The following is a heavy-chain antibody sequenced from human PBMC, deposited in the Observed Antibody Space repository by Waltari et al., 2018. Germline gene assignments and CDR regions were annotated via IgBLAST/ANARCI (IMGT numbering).Heavy chain of an antibody. CDR1: GASVSIGGHS. CDR3: ARDPGGFDRRFDS. V-gene: IGHV4-30-2*01. CDR2: INDSGST. D-gene: IGHD3-16*01. Sequence: QLQLQESGSGLVKPSQTLSLTCAVSGASVSIGGHSWSWIRLPPGRGLEWIGYINDSGSTYYNPTLKSRVTISIDSSRNQFSLKLTSVTAADTAVYYCARDPGGFDRRFDSWGQGILVTVSS. J-gene: IGHJ5*01.